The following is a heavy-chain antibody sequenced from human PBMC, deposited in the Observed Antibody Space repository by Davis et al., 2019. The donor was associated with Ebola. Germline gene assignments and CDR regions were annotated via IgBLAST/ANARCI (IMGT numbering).Heavy chain of an antibody. J-gene: IGHJ6*02. CDR2: IVVGSGNT. CDR3: AVERVHRSYGMDV. V-gene: IGHV1-58*01. Sequence: SVKVSCKASGFTFTSSAVQWVRQARGQRLEWIGWIVVGSGNTNYAQKFQERVTITRDMSTSTAYMELSSLRSEDTAVYYCAVERVHRSYGMDVWGQGTTVTVSS. D-gene: IGHD1-1*01. CDR1: GFTFTSSA.